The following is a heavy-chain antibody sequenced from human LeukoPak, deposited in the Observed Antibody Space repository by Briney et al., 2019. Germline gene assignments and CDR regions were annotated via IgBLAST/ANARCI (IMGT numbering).Heavy chain of an antibody. D-gene: IGHD2-15*01. CDR1: GGSFSGYY. CDR3: ASGMTPLDY. J-gene: IGHJ4*02. V-gene: IGHV4-34*01. CDR2: INHSGST. Sequence: SETLSLTCAVYGGSFSGYYWSWIRQPPGKGLEWIGEINHSGSTNYNPSLKSRVTISVDTSKNQFSLKLSSVTAADTAVYYCASGMTPLDYWGQGTLVTVSS.